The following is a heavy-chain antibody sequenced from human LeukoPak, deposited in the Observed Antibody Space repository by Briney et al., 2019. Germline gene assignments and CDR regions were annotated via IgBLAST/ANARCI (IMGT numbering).Heavy chain of an antibody. J-gene: IGHJ4*02. CDR1: GGSFSGYY. CDR2: INHSGST. D-gene: IGHD3-22*01. CDR3: ARASYYYDSSGYSGYFDY. V-gene: IGHV4-34*01. Sequence: SETLSLTCAVYGGSFSGYYWSWIRQPPGKGLEWIGEINHSGSTNYNPSLKSRVTISVDTSKNQFSLKLSSVTAADTAVYYCARASYYYDSSGYSGYFDYWGQGTLVTVSS.